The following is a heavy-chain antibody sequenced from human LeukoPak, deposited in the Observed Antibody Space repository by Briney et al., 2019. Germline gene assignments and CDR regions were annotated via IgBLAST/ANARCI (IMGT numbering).Heavy chain of an antibody. D-gene: IGHD3-22*01. J-gene: IGHJ3*02. CDR1: GYTFTGYY. V-gene: IGHV1-2*02. CDR2: INPNSGGT. Sequence: ASVKVSCKASGYTFTGYYMHWVRQAPGQGLEWMGWINPNSGGTNYAQKFQGRVTMTRDTSISTAYMELSRLRSDDTDVYYCARIQWYYYDISGDHAFDIWGQGTMVTVSS. CDR3: ARIQWYYYDISGDHAFDI.